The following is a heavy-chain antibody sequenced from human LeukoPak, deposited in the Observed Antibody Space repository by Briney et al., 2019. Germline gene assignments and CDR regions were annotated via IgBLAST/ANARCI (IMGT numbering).Heavy chain of an antibody. CDR3: ARGGGYSYGPDAFDI. CDR1: GFTVSSNY. D-gene: IGHD5-18*01. J-gene: IGHJ3*02. CDR2: IYSGGST. V-gene: IGHV3-53*01. Sequence: GGSLRLSCAASGFTVSSNYMSWVRQAPGKGLEWVSVIYSGGSTYHADSVKGRFTISRDNSKNTLYLQMNSLRAEDTAVYYCARGGGYSYGPDAFDIWGQGTMVTVSS.